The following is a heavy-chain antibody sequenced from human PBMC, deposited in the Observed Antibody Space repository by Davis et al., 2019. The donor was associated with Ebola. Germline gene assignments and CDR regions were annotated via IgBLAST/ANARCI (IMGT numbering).Heavy chain of an antibody. D-gene: IGHD2-2*01. Sequence: GGSLRLSCAASGFTFSSYWMHWVRQAPGKGLEWVSVIYSGGSTYYADSVKGRFTISRDNSKNTLYLQMNSLRAEDTAVYYCTSWVPAANFDYWGQGTLVTVSS. V-gene: IGHV3-53*01. J-gene: IGHJ4*02. CDR3: TSWVPAANFDY. CDR1: GFTFSSYW. CDR2: IYSGGST.